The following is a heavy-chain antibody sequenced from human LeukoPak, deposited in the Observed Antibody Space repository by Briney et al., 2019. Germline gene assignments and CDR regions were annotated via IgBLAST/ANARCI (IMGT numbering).Heavy chain of an antibody. CDR2: INHSGST. J-gene: IGHJ4*02. CDR1: GGSFSGYY. V-gene: IGHV4-34*01. CDR3: ARPTGYSGYDFVY. Sequence: SETLSLTCAVYGGSFSGYYWSWIRQPPGRGLEWIGEINHSGSTNYNPSLKSRVTISVDTSKNQFSLQLSSVTAADTAVYYCARPTGYSGYDFVYWGQGTLVTVSS. D-gene: IGHD5-12*01.